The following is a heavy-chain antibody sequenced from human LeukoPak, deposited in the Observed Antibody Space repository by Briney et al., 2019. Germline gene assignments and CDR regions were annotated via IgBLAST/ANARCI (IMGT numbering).Heavy chain of an antibody. J-gene: IGHJ4*02. V-gene: IGHV4-4*07. CDR2: VYTTGTT. CDR3: ARDWIARPLDY. Sequence: SETLSLTCTVSGGSFSPYYWNWIRQPAGKGLEWIGRVYTTGTTDYSPSLKSRVTMSVDSSKKQVSLRLTSVTAADTALYYCARDWIARPLDYWGQGIIVTVSS. CDR1: GGSFSPYY. D-gene: IGHD2-2*03.